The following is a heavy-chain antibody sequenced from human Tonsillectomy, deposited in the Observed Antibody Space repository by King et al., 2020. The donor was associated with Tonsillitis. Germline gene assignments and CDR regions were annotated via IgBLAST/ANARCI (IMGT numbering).Heavy chain of an antibody. CDR2: IYYSGST. J-gene: IGHJ2*01. D-gene: IGHD6-19*01. V-gene: IGHV4-59*01. CDR3: AREYSSGWDRYWYFDL. CDR1: GGSISSYY. Sequence: HVQLQESAPGLVKPSETLSLTCTVSGGSISSYYWSWIRQPPGKGLEWIGYIYYSGSTNYNPSLKSRVTISVDTSKNQFSLKLTSVTAADTAVYYCAREYSSGWDRYWYFDLWGRGTLVTVSS.